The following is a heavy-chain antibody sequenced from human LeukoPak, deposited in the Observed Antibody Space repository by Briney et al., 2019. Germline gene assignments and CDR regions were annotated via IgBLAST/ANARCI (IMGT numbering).Heavy chain of an antibody. Sequence: ASVKVSCKASGGTFSSYAISWVRQAPGQGLEWMGGIIPIFGTANYAQNFQGRVTITTDESTSTAYMELSSLRSEDTAVYYCARRMGDAFDIWGQGTMVTVSS. CDR2: IIPIFGTA. CDR3: ARRMGDAFDI. V-gene: IGHV1-69*05. J-gene: IGHJ3*02. CDR1: GGTFSSYA.